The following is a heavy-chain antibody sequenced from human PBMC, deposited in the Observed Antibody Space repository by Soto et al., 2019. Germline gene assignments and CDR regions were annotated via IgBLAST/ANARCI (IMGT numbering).Heavy chain of an antibody. CDR1: GLIFSDYH. V-gene: IGHV3-72*01. J-gene: IGHJ6*02. CDR3: AMLGGWSGGSSGMDV. Sequence: EVQLVESGGGLVQPGGSLRLSCAASGLIFSDYHMDWVRQAPGKGLEWVGRIRRKANSYTTEYAASVKGRFTISRDDSKNSLYLQMNHLKSEDTAVYYCAMLGGWSGGSSGMDVWGQGTTVTVSS. D-gene: IGHD6-19*01. CDR2: IRRKANSYTT.